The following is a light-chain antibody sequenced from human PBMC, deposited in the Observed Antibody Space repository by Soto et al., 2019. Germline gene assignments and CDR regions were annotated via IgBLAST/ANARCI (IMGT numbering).Light chain of an antibody. CDR1: QGISSY. CDR2: GAS. V-gene: IGKV1-9*01. Sequence: DIQLTQSPSFLSASVGDRVTITCRASQGISSYLAWYQQKPGKAPKLLINGASTLQSGVPSRFSGRGSASEFTFSISLLQPEDIGTDYCQQLSSYCYSFGRGTKLEI. CDR3: QQLSSYCYS. J-gene: IGKJ2*01.